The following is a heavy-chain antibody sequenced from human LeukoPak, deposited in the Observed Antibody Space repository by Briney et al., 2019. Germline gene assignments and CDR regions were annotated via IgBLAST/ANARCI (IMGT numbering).Heavy chain of an antibody. CDR3: ARQGGTSFDY. Sequence: SETLSLTCTVSDDSINTYYWSWIRQPPGKGLEWIGYIYTSGSTKYNPSLRSRVTISVDTSKNQVSLRLSSVTAADTAVYYCARQGGTSFDYWGQGTLVTVSS. CDR2: IYTSGST. V-gene: IGHV4-4*09. D-gene: IGHD1-26*01. CDR1: DDSINTYY. J-gene: IGHJ4*02.